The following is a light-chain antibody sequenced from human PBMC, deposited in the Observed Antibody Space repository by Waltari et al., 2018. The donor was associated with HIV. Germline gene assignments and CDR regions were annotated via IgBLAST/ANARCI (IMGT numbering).Light chain of an antibody. CDR3: GTWDSSLSAVV. CDR2: DKN. J-gene: IGLJ2*01. CDR1: SSNIGNNY. Sequence: QSVLTQPPSVSAAPGQKVTISCSGNSSNIGNNYVYWYQQLPGTAPKLLIYDKNTRPSGIPDRFSGSKSGTSATLGITGLQTGDEADYYRGTWDSSLSAVVFGGGTKLTVL. V-gene: IGLV1-51*01.